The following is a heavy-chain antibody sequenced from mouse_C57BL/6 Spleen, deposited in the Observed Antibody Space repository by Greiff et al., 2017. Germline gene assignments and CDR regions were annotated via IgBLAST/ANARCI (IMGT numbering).Heavy chain of an antibody. Sequence: EVKLMESGAELVRPGASVKLSCTASGFNIKDYYMHWVKQRPEQGLEWIGRIDPADGDTEYAPKFQGKATMTADTSSNTAYLQLSSLTSEDTAVYYCTGEDYDGAAYWGQGTLVTVSA. J-gene: IGHJ3*01. CDR3: TGEDYDGAAY. CDR2: IDPADGDT. V-gene: IGHV14-1*01. CDR1: GFNIKDYY. D-gene: IGHD2-4*01.